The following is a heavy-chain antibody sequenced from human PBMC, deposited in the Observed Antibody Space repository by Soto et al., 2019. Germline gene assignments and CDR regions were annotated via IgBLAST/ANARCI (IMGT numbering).Heavy chain of an antibody. J-gene: IGHJ6*02. Sequence: PGGSLRLSCAASGFSVSDYAMSWVRQAPGKGLEWVSSISGSGDGTYYGDSVKGRFTLSRDTSQKTLYLQMNYLRGEDTAVYFCTKSRRSVLMVYGFGGMDVWGRGTTVTVSS. V-gene: IGHV3-23*01. CDR3: TKSRRSVLMVYGFGGMDV. CDR2: ISGSGDGT. D-gene: IGHD2-8*01. CDR1: GFSVSDYA.